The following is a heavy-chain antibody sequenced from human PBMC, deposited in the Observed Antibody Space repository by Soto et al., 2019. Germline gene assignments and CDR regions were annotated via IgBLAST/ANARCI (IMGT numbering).Heavy chain of an antibody. V-gene: IGHV4-59*01. CDR3: AGDLYDGTGRTCSY. CDR2: IHHSGST. D-gene: IGHD3-22*01. Sequence: SETLSLTCTVSGGSISNYYWSWIRQSPGKGLEWIGYIHHSGSTNHNPSLKSRGAISVDTSKNQFSLKLTSVTAADTAVYYCAGDLYDGTGRTCSYGGQGPLVTVSS. CDR1: GGSISNYY. J-gene: IGHJ4*02.